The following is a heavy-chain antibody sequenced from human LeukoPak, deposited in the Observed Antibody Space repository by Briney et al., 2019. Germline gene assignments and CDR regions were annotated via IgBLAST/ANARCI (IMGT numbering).Heavy chain of an antibody. Sequence: GGSLRLSCAASGFTFSSYGMHRVRQAPGKGLEWVAVISYDGSYKYYADSVKGRFTISRDNSKNTLYLQMNSLRAEDTAVYYCAKGINYYDSSGYPPLDAFDIWGQGTMVTVSS. CDR2: ISYDGSYK. J-gene: IGHJ3*02. CDR1: GFTFSSYG. CDR3: AKGINYYDSSGYPPLDAFDI. D-gene: IGHD3-22*01. V-gene: IGHV3-30*18.